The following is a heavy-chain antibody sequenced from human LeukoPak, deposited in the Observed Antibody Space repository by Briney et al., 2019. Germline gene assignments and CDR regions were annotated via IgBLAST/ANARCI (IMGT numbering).Heavy chain of an antibody. Sequence: SVKVSCKASGGTFSSYAISWVRQAPGQGLEWMGGIIPIFGTANYAQKFQGRVTITADKSTSTAYMELSSLRSEDTAVYYCARAMGSYSSSWYYSFDYWGQGTLVTVSS. V-gene: IGHV1-69*06. CDR3: ARAMGSYSSSWYYSFDY. CDR2: IIPIFGTA. D-gene: IGHD6-13*01. CDR1: GGTFSSYA. J-gene: IGHJ4*02.